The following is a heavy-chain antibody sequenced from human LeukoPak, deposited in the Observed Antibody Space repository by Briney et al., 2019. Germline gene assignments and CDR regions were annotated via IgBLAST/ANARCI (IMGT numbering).Heavy chain of an antibody. CDR1: GFTFSSYA. CDR3: AKSRQLVVVTASTD. V-gene: IGHV3-23*01. Sequence: GGSLRLSCAASGFTFSSYAMSWVRQAPGKGLEWVSAISGSGGSTYYADSVKGRFTISRDNSKNTLYLQMNSLRAEDTAVYYCAKSRQLVVVTASTDWGQGTLVTVSS. J-gene: IGHJ4*02. D-gene: IGHD2-21*02. CDR2: ISGSGGST.